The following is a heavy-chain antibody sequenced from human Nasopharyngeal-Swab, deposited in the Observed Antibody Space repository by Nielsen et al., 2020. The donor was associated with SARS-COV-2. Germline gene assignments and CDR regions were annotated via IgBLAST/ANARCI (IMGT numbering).Heavy chain of an antibody. Sequence: GGSLRLSCAASGFTFSSYAVHWVRQAPGKGLEWVAVISYDGSNKYYADSVKGRFTISRDNSKNTLYLQMDSLRAEDTAVYYCARGRYCSTTSCYAAYYYHYVDVWGKGTMVTVSS. CDR3: ARGRYCSTTSCYAAYYYHYVDV. CDR1: GFTFSSYA. CDR2: ISYDGSNK. D-gene: IGHD2-2*01. J-gene: IGHJ6*03. V-gene: IGHV3-30-3*01.